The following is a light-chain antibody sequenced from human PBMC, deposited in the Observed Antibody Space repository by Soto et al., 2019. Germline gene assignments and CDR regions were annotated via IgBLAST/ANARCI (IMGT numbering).Light chain of an antibody. CDR2: EVS. CDR3: SSYTSSSTPV. CDR1: SSDVGGYNY. V-gene: IGLV2-14*01. Sequence: QSALTQPASVSGSPGQSITISCTGTSSDVGGYNYVSWYQQHPDKAPKLMIYEVSNRPSGVSXRFSGSKSGNTASLTISGXXAEDEAXXYCSSYTSSSTPVFGGGTKLTVL. J-gene: IGLJ2*01.